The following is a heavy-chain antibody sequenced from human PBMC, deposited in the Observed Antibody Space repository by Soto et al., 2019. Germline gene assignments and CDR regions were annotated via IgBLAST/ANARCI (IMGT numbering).Heavy chain of an antibody. CDR3: ARDTMVSFDY. Sequence: QVQLVESGGGVVQPGRSLRLSCAASGFTFSSYGMHWVRQAPGKGLEWVAVIWYDGSNKYYADSVKGRFTISRDNYKNTLYLQMNSLRAEDTAVYYCARDTMVSFDYWGQGTLVTVSS. J-gene: IGHJ4*02. D-gene: IGHD3-10*01. CDR2: IWYDGSNK. V-gene: IGHV3-33*01. CDR1: GFTFSSYG.